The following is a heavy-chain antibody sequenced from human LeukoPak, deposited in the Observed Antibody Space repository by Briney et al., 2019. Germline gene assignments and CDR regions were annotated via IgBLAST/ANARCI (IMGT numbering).Heavy chain of an antibody. J-gene: IGHJ6*03. D-gene: IGHD6-13*01. Sequence: SETLSLTCAVYGGSFSGYYWSWIRQPPGKGLEWIGEINHSGSTNYNPSLKSRVTISVDTSKNRFSLKLSSVTAADTAVYYCARGRSSSSSWYVERYYYYMDVWGKGTTVTVSS. CDR3: ARGRSSSSSWYVERYYYYMDV. V-gene: IGHV4-34*01. CDR1: GGSFSGYY. CDR2: INHSGST.